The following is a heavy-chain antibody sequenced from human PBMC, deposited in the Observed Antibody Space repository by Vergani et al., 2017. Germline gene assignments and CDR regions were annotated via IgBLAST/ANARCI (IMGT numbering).Heavy chain of an antibody. CDR3: TTDLGYDNSIGYYDVNWAEYFRD. D-gene: IGHD3-22*01. CDR1: GFTFSNVW. CDR2: IKSKTDGGTA. J-gene: IGHJ1*01. Sequence: EVQLVEPGGGLVKPGGSLRLSCAASGFTFSNVWMSWVRQAPGKGLEWVGRIKSKTDGGTADSAAPVKGRFTISRDDSKNTLYLQMNSLKPEDTAVYYWTTDLGYDNSIGYYDVNWAEYFRDWGQGTLVTVSS. V-gene: IGHV3-15*01.